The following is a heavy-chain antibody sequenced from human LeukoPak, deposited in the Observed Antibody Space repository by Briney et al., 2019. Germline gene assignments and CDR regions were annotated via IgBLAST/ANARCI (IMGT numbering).Heavy chain of an antibody. CDR3: AREDITGTASYFDY. V-gene: IGHV4-61*01. CDR2: IHYSGST. Sequence: SVTLSLTCPVSGGSVNSGSHYWSWIRQPPGRGLEWIGYIHYSGSTNYIPSLRSRLTISVDTSKNQFSLKLISVTAADTAVYYCAREDITGTASYFDYWGQGTLVTVSS. CDR1: GGSVNSGSHY. D-gene: IGHD1-7*01. J-gene: IGHJ4*02.